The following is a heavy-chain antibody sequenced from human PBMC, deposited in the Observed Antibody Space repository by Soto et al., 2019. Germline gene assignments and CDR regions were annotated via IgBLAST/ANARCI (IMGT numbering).Heavy chain of an antibody. Sequence: ASVKVSCKASGYSFTSYGISWVRQATGQGLEWMGWISAYNGNTNYAQKLQGRVTMTTDTSTSTAYMELRSLRSDDTAVYYCARSGRVTIFGVVTPYYYYGXDVWGQGTTVTVSS. CDR2: ISAYNGNT. D-gene: IGHD3-3*01. J-gene: IGHJ6*02. CDR3: ARSGRVTIFGVVTPYYYYGXDV. V-gene: IGHV1-18*01. CDR1: GYSFTSYG.